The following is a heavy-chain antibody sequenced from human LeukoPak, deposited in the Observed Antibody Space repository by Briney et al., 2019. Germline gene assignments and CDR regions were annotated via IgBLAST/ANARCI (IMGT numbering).Heavy chain of an antibody. CDR3: ARVRYCSGSSCPLFDY. Sequence: SETLSLTCAVSGGSISSSNWWSWVRQPPGQGLEWIGEIYHSGSTNYNPSLKSRVTISVDKSKNQFSLKLSSVTAADTAVYYCARVRYCSGSSCPLFDYWGQGTLVTVSS. D-gene: IGHD2-15*01. CDR1: GGSISSSNW. J-gene: IGHJ4*02. V-gene: IGHV4-4*02. CDR2: IYHSGST.